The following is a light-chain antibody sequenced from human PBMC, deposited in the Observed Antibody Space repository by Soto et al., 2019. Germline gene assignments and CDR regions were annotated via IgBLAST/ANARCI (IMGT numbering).Light chain of an antibody. J-gene: IGLJ2*01. V-gene: IGLV2-14*01. CDR2: DVT. Sequence: QSALTQPASVSGSPGQSITISCTGTSSDVGGYNYVSWYQQHPGKAPKLMIYDVTHRPSGVSNRFSGSKSGNTASLTISGLQAEDEADYYCSSFTSINTVIFGGGTKVTVL. CDR1: SSDVGGYNY. CDR3: SSFTSINTVI.